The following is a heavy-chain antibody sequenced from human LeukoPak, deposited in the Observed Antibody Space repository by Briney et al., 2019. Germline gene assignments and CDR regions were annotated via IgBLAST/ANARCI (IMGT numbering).Heavy chain of an antibody. CDR1: GFTFSSYS. CDR3: AKVIGGSYSG. Sequence: GGSLRLSCAASGFTFSSYSMSWVRQAPGKGLEWASAISGSGGSTYYADSVKGRFTISSDNSKNTLYLQMNSLRAEDTAVYYCAKVIGGSYSGWGQGILVTVST. V-gene: IGHV3-23*01. D-gene: IGHD1-26*01. J-gene: IGHJ4*02. CDR2: ISGSGGST.